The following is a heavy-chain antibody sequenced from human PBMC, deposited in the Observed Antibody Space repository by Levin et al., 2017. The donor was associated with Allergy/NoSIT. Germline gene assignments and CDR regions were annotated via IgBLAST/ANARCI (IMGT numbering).Heavy chain of an antibody. V-gene: IGHV3-74*01. D-gene: IGHD3-10*01. Sequence: QPGGSLRLSCAASGFTFSSYWMHWVRQAPGKGLVWVSRINTDGSVTNYADSVRGRFTISRDNAKNTLYLQMNSLTAEDTAVYYCEVSGGDAFDIWGQGTMVTVSS. CDR3: EVSGGDAFDI. CDR1: GFTFSSYW. CDR2: INTDGSVT. J-gene: IGHJ3*02.